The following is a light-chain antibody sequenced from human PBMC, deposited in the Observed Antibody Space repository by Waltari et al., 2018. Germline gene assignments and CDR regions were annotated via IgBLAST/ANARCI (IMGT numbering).Light chain of an antibody. CDR3: ASWDDRLSGYV. CDR2: KNY. J-gene: IGLJ1*01. CDR1: RSNLGNNL. V-gene: IGLV1-47*01. Sequence: QSVLTQPPAASGTPGQRVSISCSGSRSNLGNNLVYWYQQFPGTAPKLLIYKNYGRPSGVPDRFSGSRSGTSASLAISGLRSEDEADYYCASWDDRLSGYVFGPGTKVIVL.